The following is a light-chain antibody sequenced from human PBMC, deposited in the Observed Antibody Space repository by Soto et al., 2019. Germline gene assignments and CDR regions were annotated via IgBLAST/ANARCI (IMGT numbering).Light chain of an antibody. Sequence: QSALTQPASVSGSPGQSITISCTGTSSDVGGYNYVSWYQQHPGKAPKLMIYDVSNRPSGISNRFSGSKSDNTASLTISGLQAEDEANSYCSSYTSSDTLVFGGGTKLTVL. J-gene: IGLJ2*01. V-gene: IGLV2-14*01. CDR3: SSYTSSDTLV. CDR1: SSDVGGYNY. CDR2: DVS.